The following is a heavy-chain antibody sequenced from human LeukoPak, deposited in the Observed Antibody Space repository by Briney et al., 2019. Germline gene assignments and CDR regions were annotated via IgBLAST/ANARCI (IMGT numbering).Heavy chain of an antibody. Sequence: PGGSLRLSCAASGFTFSDYYLSWIRQAPGEGLAWVSYISSSGSAIFYVDSVKGRFTISRDNAKNSLYLQMNSLRAEDTAIYYCARGHYGLDVWGQGTTVTVS. J-gene: IGHJ6*02. V-gene: IGHV3-11*01. CDR2: ISSSGSAI. CDR1: GFTFSDYY. CDR3: ARGHYGLDV.